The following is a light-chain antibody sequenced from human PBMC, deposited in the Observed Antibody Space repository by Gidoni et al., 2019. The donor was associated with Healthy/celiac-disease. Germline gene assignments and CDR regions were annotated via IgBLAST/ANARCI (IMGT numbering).Light chain of an antibody. Sequence: AIRMTQSPSSFSASTGDRVTITCRASQGISSYLAWYQQKPGKAPKLLIYAASTVQSGVPSRFSGSGSGTDFTLTISCLQSEDFATYYYQQYYSYPYTFGQXTKLEIK. J-gene: IGKJ2*01. V-gene: IGKV1-8*01. CDR2: AAS. CDR3: QQYYSYPYT. CDR1: QGISSY.